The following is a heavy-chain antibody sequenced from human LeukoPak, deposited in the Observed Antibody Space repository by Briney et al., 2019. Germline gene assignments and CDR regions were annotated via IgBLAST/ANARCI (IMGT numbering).Heavy chain of an antibody. D-gene: IGHD2-2*01. CDR3: ARHGPSPGHYYYHRMDV. CDR1: GGSISSYY. CDR2: IYYSGST. Sequence: PSETLSLTCTVSGGSISSYYWSWIRQPPGKGLEWIGYIYYSGSTNYNPSLKSRVTISVDTSKNQFSLKLSSVTAADTAVYYCARHGPSPGHYYYHRMDVWGQGTTVSVSS. V-gene: IGHV4-59*08. J-gene: IGHJ6*02.